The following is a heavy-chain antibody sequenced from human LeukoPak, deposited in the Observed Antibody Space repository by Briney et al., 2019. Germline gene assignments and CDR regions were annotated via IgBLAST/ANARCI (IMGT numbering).Heavy chain of an antibody. D-gene: IGHD1-26*01. CDR3: ARAWGIVGATGDAFDI. V-gene: IGHV3-53*01. CDR2: IYSGGST. J-gene: IGHJ3*02. Sequence: GGSLRLSCAASGFTVSSNYMSWVRQAPGKGLEWVSVIYSGGSTYYADSVKGRFTISRDNSKNTLYLQMNSLRAEDTAVYYCARAWGIVGATGDAFDIWGQGTMVTVSS. CDR1: GFTVSSNY.